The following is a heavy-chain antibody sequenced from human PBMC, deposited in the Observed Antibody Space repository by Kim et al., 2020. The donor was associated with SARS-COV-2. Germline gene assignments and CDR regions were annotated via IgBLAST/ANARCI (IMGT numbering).Heavy chain of an antibody. Sequence: GGSLRLSCAASGFTFSNFAMTWVRQAPGKGLEWVSLISGSGNTTYYADSVKGRFTISRDNSNNRLFLQMISLRADDTALYYCAKLQSAKDSYSFYSCMD. V-gene: IGHV3-23*01. CDR3: AKLQSAKDSYSFYSCMD. J-gene: IGHJ6*01. CDR2: ISGSGNTT. CDR1: GFTFSNFA.